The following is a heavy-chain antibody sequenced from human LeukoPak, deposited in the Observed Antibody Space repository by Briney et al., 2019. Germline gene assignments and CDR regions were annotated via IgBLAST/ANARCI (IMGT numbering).Heavy chain of an antibody. D-gene: IGHD5-24*01. CDR3: ARDKGMATIPGAFDI. CDR2: IYYGGST. V-gene: IGHV4-59*01. CDR1: GGSISSYY. J-gene: IGHJ3*02. Sequence: PSETLSLTCTVSGGSISSYYWSWVRQPPGKGLEWMGYIYYGGSTNYTPSLKSRVTISVATSKTQFSLKLSSVTAADTAVYYCARDKGMATIPGAFDIWGQGTMVTVSS.